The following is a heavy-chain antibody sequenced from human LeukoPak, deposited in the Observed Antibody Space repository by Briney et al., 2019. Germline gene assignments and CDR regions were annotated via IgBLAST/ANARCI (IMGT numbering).Heavy chain of an antibody. CDR2: ITYDGYYK. Sequence: GTSLRLSCAASGFTFTNYGMHWVRQAPGKGLEWVALITYDGYYKYYSDSVKGRFTISSDTSKNTLYLQMNSLRAKDTAVYYCARDLSPVVRASPMGYWGQGTPVTVSS. D-gene: IGHD3-10*01. CDR1: GFTFTNYG. CDR3: ARDLSPVVRASPMGY. J-gene: IGHJ4*02. V-gene: IGHV3-30*03.